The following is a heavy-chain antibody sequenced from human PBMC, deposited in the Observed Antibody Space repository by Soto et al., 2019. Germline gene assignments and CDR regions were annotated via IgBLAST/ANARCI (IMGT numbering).Heavy chain of an antibody. CDR3: AKDRINMVRGVKGMDV. CDR2: ISYDGSNK. V-gene: IGHV3-30*18. D-gene: IGHD3-10*01. CDR1: GFTFSSYG. Sequence: GGSLRLSCAASGFTFSSYGMHWVRQAPGKGLEWVAVISYDGSNKYYADSVKGRFTISRDSSKNTLYLQMNSLRAEDTAVYYCAKDRINMVRGVKGMDVWGQGTTVTVSS. J-gene: IGHJ6*02.